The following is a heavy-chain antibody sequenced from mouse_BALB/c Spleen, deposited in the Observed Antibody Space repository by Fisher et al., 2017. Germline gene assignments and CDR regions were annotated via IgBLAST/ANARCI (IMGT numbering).Heavy chain of an antibody. V-gene: IGHV1-9*01. CDR3: ARTLWSAMDY. D-gene: IGHD1-1*02. Sequence: KFKGKATFTADTSSNTAYMQLSSLTSEDFAVYYCARTLWSAMDYWGQGTSVTVSS. J-gene: IGHJ4*01.